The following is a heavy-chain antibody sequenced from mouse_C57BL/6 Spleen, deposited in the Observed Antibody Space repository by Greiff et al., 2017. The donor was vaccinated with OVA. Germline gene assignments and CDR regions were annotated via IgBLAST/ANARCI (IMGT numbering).Heavy chain of an antibody. Sequence: DVQLQESGGDLVKPGGSLKLSCAASGFTFSSYGMSWVRQTPDKRLEWVATISSGGSYTYYPDSVKGRFTISRDNAKNTLYLQMSSLKSEDTAMYYCARRKDYAMDYWGQGTSVTVSS. V-gene: IGHV5-6*02. J-gene: IGHJ4*01. CDR2: ISSGGSYT. CDR1: GFTFSSYG. CDR3: ARRKDYAMDY.